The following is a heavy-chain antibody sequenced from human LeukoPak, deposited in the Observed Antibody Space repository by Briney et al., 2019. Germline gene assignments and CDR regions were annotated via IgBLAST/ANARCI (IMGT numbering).Heavy chain of an antibody. CDR3: ARHPFATPFDY. J-gene: IGHJ4*02. D-gene: IGHD2-15*01. Sequence: SETLSLTCNVSGGSISNYYWSWIRQPPGKGLEWIGYMYHTGHTMYNSSLKSRVTMSLDTSKNHFSLRLSSVTAADTAVYYCARHPFATPFDYWGPGTLVTISS. CDR2: MYHTGHT. V-gene: IGHV4-59*08. CDR1: GGSISNYY.